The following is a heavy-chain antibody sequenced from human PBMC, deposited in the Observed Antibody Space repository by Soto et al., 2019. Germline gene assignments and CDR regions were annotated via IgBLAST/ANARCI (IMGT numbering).Heavy chain of an antibody. V-gene: IGHV4-4*07. CDR3: PNEHQFEP. CDR2: IHTSGTT. Sequence: SATLPLTCTVSGGSISSYYWNWIRQPAGKGLEWLGRIHTSGTTYYNPALKSRVTMSVDTSKNQFSVKLRSVTAADTAVYYCPNEHQFEPWGPRTLPT. CDR1: GGSISSYY. J-gene: IGHJ5*02. D-gene: IGHD3-9*01.